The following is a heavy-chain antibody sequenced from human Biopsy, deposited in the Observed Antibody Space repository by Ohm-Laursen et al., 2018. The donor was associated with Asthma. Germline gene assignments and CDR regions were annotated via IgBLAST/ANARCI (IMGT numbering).Heavy chain of an antibody. CDR2: INPNSGGT. CDR3: ARGQKSPGDRWFDP. J-gene: IGHJ5*02. Sequence: GASVKVSCKASGYTFIGSPIHWVRQAPGQGLEWLGRINPNSGGTNYAQKFQGRVTMTSDTSISTAYMELSRLRSDDTALYYCARGQKSPGDRWFDPWGQGTLVTVSS. CDR1: GYTFIGSP. D-gene: IGHD7-27*01. V-gene: IGHV1-2*06.